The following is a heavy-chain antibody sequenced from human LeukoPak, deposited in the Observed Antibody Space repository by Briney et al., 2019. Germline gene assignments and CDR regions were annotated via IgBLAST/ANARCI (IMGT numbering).Heavy chain of an antibody. J-gene: IGHJ3*02. V-gene: IGHV3-7*01. CDR3: ARDVTMIGDAFDI. D-gene: IGHD3-22*01. Sequence: GGSLRLSCAASGFTFSSYWMSWVRQAPGKGLEWVANIKQDGSEKYYVDSVKGRFTISRDNAKNSLYLQMNSLRAEDTAVYYCARDVTMIGDAFDIWGQGTMVTVSS. CDR2: IKQDGSEK. CDR1: GFTFSSYW.